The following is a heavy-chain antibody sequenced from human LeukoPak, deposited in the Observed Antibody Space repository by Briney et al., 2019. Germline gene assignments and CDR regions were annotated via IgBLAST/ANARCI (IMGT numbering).Heavy chain of an antibody. D-gene: IGHD3-10*01. J-gene: IGHJ4*02. CDR1: GGTFSSYA. V-gene: IGHV1-69*13. Sequence: ASVKVSCKASGGTFSSYAISWVRQAPGQGLEWRGGIIPIFGTANYAQKFQGRVTITADESTSTAYMELSSLRSEDTAVYYCARARGAGVRGVPLFDYWGQGTLVTVSS. CDR2: IIPIFGTA. CDR3: ARARGAGVRGVPLFDY.